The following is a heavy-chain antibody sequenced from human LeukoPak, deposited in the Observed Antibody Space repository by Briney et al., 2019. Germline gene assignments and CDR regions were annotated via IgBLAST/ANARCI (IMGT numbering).Heavy chain of an antibody. CDR3: GRQRSYDFWSGYYEEYFDY. J-gene: IGHJ4*02. CDR2: ISGSGVIT. D-gene: IGHD3-3*01. V-gene: IGHV3-23*01. Sequence: SGGSLRLSCVASGFTFSSYAMSWVRQAPGKGLEWVSAISGSGVITYYADSVKGRFTISRDNSKNTLYLQMNSLRAEDTAVYYCGRQRSYDFWSGYYEEYFDYWGQGTLVTVSS. CDR1: GFTFSSYA.